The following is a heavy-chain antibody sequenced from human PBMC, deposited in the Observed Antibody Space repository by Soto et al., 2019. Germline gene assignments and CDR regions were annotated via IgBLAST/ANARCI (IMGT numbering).Heavy chain of an antibody. D-gene: IGHD6-13*01. CDR2: ISGYNSIT. J-gene: IGHJ4*02. V-gene: IGHV1-18*01. CDR3: ARAFGSTDY. Sequence: QVQLVQAGAEVKKPGASVKVSCEASGYTFSSYGISWVRQAPGQGFEWMGWISGYNSITRYAQKFQGRVTMTTDTSTSTAYMELRSLRSDDTAVYYCARAFGSTDYWGQGTLVTFSS. CDR1: GYTFSSYG.